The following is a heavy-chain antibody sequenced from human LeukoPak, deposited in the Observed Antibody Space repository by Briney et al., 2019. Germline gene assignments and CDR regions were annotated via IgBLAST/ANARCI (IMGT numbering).Heavy chain of an antibody. D-gene: IGHD5-24*01. CDR3: AKWGDGYRYYYGMDV. Sequence: SETLSLTCTVSGGSISSYYWNWIRQPPGKGLEWIGYVSNSGSTNYSPSLKSRVIISVDTSKSQFSLKLSSVTAADTAVYYCAKWGDGYRYYYGMDVWGQGTSVTVSS. J-gene: IGHJ6*02. CDR2: VSNSGST. CDR1: GGSISSYY. V-gene: IGHV4-59*08.